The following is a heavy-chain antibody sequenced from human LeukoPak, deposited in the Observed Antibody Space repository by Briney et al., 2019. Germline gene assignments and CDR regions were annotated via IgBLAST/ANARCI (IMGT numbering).Heavy chain of an antibody. CDR3: ASLNTVLDAFDI. V-gene: IGHV1-18*01. Sequence: ASVTVSCKASGYTFTSYGISWVRQAPGQGLEWMGWISAYNGNTNYAQKLQGRVTITTDTSTSTAYMELRSLRSDDTAVYYCASLNTVLDAFDIWGQGTMVTVSS. D-gene: IGHD2-8*02. CDR1: GYTFTSYG. J-gene: IGHJ3*02. CDR2: ISAYNGNT.